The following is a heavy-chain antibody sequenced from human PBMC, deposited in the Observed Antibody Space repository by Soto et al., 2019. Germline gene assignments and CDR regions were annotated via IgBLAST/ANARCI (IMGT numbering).Heavy chain of an antibody. CDR3: ARHRFDYIWGSYRYGFDD. Sequence: SETLSLTCTVSGGSISSYYWSWIRQPPGKGLEWIGYIYYSGSTNYNPSLKSRVTISVDTSKNQFSLKLSSVTAADTAVYYCARHRFDYIWGSYRYGFDDWGQGTLVTVSS. V-gene: IGHV4-59*08. CDR1: GGSISSYY. CDR2: IYYSGST. D-gene: IGHD3-16*02. J-gene: IGHJ4*02.